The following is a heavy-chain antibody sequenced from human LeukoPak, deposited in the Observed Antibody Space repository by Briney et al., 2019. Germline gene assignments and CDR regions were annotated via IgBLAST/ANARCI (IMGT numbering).Heavy chain of an antibody. J-gene: IGHJ6*03. V-gene: IGHV1-69*02. Sequence: ASVKVSCKASGGTFCSYTISWVRQAPGQGLEWMGRIIPILGIANYAQKFQGRVTITADKSTSTAYMELSSLRSEDTAVYYCAGELLSDQYYYYYYYMDVWGKGTTVTVSS. CDR1: GGTFCSYT. CDR3: AGELLSDQYYYYYYYMDV. CDR2: IIPILGIA. D-gene: IGHD2-2*01.